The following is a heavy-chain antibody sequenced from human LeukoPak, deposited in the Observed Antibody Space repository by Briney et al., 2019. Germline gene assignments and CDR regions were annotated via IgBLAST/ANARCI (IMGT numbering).Heavy chain of an antibody. CDR1: GGSISTYY. Sequence: PSETLSLTCTVSGGSISTYYWSWIRQPPGKGLEWIGYIHYSGTTNYNPSLMNRVTISLDTPKNQFSPNLSSVTAADTAVYYCARMGGYSGYATHWGQGTLVTVSS. CDR3: ARMGGYSGYATH. J-gene: IGHJ4*02. CDR2: IHYSGTT. V-gene: IGHV4-59*08. D-gene: IGHD5-12*01.